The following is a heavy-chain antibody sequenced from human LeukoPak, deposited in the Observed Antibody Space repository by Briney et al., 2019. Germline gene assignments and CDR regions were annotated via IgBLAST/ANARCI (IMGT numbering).Heavy chain of an antibody. V-gene: IGHV4-39*07. J-gene: IGHJ6*03. CDR3: ARGDSGSYYYYYYMDV. D-gene: IGHD1-26*01. Sequence: SETLSLTCTVSGGSITSSSHHWGWIRQPPGKGLEGIGSIYYSGSTYYNPSLKSRVTISVDTSKNQFSLKLSSVTAADTAVYYCARGDSGSYYYYYYMDVWGKGTTVTVSS. CDR1: GGSITSSSHH. CDR2: IYYSGST.